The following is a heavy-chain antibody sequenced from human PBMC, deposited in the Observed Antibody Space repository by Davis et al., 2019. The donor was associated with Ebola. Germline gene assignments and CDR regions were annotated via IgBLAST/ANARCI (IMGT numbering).Heavy chain of an antibody. D-gene: IGHD3-10*01. CDR2: ISYDGSNK. Sequence: GGSLRLSCEVSGFTFSGYWMSWVRQAPGKGLEWVAVISYDGSNKYYADSVKGRFTISRDNSKNTLYLQMNSLRAEDTAVYYCAKGFVRGTIDYWGQGTLVTVSS. CDR1: GFTFSGYW. CDR3: AKGFVRGTIDY. J-gene: IGHJ4*02. V-gene: IGHV3-30*18.